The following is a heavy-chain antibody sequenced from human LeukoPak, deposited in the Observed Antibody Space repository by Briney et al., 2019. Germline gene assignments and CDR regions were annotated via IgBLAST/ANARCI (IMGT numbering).Heavy chain of an antibody. J-gene: IGHJ4*02. Sequence: GASVKVSCKVSGYTLTELSMHWVRQAPGKGLEWMGGFDPEDGETIYAQKFQGRVTVTEDTSTDTAYMELSSLRSEDTAVYYCATLPFHYDFWSGYDYWGQGALVTVSS. CDR3: ATLPFHYDFWSGYDY. CDR1: GYTLTELS. D-gene: IGHD3-3*01. V-gene: IGHV1-24*01. CDR2: FDPEDGET.